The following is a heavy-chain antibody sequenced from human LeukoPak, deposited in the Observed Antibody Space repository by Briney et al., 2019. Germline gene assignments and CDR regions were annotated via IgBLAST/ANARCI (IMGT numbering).Heavy chain of an antibody. V-gene: IGHV3-74*01. CDR2: INSDGSST. J-gene: IGHJ4*02. Sequence: GGSLRLSCAASRFTFSNYEMHWVRQAPGKGLVWVSRINSDGSSTSYADSVKGRFTISRDNAKNTLYLQMNSLRSEDTAVYYCTRGSFDSWGQGTLVTVSS. CDR1: RFTFSNYE. CDR3: TRGSFDS.